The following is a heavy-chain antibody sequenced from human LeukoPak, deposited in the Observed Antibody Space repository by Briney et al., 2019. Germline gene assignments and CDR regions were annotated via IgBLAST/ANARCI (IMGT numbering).Heavy chain of an antibody. J-gene: IGHJ3*02. Sequence: SETLSLTCTVSGGSISSYYWSWIRQPPGKGLEWIGYIYYSGSTNYNPSLKSRVTISVDTSKNQFSLKLSSVTAADTAVYYCARVDILTGYSPEAFDIWGQGTMVTVSS. V-gene: IGHV4-59*08. D-gene: IGHD3-9*01. CDR3: ARVDILTGYSPEAFDI. CDR1: GGSISSYY. CDR2: IYYSGST.